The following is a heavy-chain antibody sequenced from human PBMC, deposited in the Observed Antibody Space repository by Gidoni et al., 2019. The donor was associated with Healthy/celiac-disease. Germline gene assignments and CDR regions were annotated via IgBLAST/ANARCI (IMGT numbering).Heavy chain of an antibody. J-gene: IGHJ6*03. V-gene: IGHV4-34*01. CDR1: GGSFSGYF. CDR2: INHSGST. CDR3: ALTSTGAQYYYYMDV. Sequence: QLQLQQWGAGLLKPPETLSLTCAGYGGSFSGYFWSWIRQPSGKGLEWIGEINHSGSTNYNPSLKSRGTISVDTSKNQFSLKLSSVTAADTAVYYCALTSTGAQYYYYMDVWGKGTTVTVSS.